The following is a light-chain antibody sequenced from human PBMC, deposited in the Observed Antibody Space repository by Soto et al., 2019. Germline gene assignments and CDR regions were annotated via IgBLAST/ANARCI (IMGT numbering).Light chain of an antibody. V-gene: IGKV3-11*01. Sequence: EIVLTQSPATLSLSPGERATLSCRASQSVSSYLAWYQQKPGQAPKLLISDTSQRATGIPARFSGSGSRTEFTLTISSQAPEDFAVYYCPQRTNWPRSFTFGPGTKVDIK. CDR1: QSVSSY. CDR3: PQRTNWPRSFT. CDR2: DTS. J-gene: IGKJ3*01.